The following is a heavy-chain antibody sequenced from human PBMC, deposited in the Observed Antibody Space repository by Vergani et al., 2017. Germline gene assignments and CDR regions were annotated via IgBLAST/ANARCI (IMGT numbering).Heavy chain of an antibody. D-gene: IGHD3-3*01. Sequence: QVQLQESGPGLVKPSQTLSLTCTVSGGSISSGGYYWSWIRQHPGKGLEWIGYIYYSGSTNYNPSLKSRVTISVDTSKNQFSLKLSSVTAADTAVYYCASQTTYDFWSGYYPFDYWGQGTLVTVSS. CDR3: ASQTTYDFWSGYYPFDY. CDR1: GGSISSGGYY. CDR2: IYYSGST. J-gene: IGHJ4*02. V-gene: IGHV4-31*03.